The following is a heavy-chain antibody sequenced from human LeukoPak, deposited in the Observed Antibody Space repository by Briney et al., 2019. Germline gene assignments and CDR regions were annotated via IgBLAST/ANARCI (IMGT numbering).Heavy chain of an antibody. V-gene: IGHV1-18*04. D-gene: IGHD2-15*01. J-gene: IGHJ4*02. CDR1: GYTFTGCY. Sequence: ASVKVSCKASGYTFTGCYMHWVRQAPGQGLEWMGWISAYNGNTNYAQKLQGRVTMTTDTSTSTAYMELRSLRSDDTAVYFCARRDIVVVVSASDYWGQGTLVTVSS. CDR3: ARRDIVVVVSASDY. CDR2: ISAYNGNT.